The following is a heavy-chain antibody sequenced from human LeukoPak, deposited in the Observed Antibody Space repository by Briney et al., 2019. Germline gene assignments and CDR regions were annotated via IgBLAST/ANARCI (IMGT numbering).Heavy chain of an antibody. J-gene: IGHJ3*02. Sequence: ASAKVSCKAPGFPFTGYYMHWVRQAPGRGLEWMGWINPNNGGTNYAQKFQGRVTMTRDTSISTTYMELSGLRSGDTAVYYCTQQLVWPFDIWGQGTMVTVSS. D-gene: IGHD1-1*01. V-gene: IGHV1-2*02. CDR1: GFPFTGYY. CDR3: TQQLVWPFDI. CDR2: INPNNGGT.